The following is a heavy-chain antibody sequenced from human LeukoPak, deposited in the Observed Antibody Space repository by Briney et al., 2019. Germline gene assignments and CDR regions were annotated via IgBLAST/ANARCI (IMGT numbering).Heavy chain of an antibody. CDR1: TDSFSSHY. D-gene: IGHD4-17*01. J-gene: IGHJ3*02. CDR3: ARDLITVTKGFDI. CDR2: ISYIGST. V-gene: IGHV4-59*11. Sequence: SETLSLTCAVSTDSFSSHYWSWIQQPPGKGLEWIGYISYIGSTSYNPSLKSRVTISIDTSKNQFSLKLRSVTAADTAVYYCARDLITVTKGFDIWGQGTMVSVSS.